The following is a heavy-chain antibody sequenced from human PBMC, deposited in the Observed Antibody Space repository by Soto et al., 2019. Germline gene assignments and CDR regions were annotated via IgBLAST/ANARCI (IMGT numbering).Heavy chain of an antibody. Sequence: SLGLSCAASGFTFRSHWIHWVRQAPGKGLVWVSRISGDGSSTHYAYSVKGRFTISRDNVKNTLYLQMNSLRAEDTAVYYCARGGNYVFDYWGQGTLVTVSS. CDR2: ISGDGSST. CDR3: ARGGNYVFDY. CDR1: GFTFRSHW. D-gene: IGHD1-26*01. V-gene: IGHV3-74*01. J-gene: IGHJ4*02.